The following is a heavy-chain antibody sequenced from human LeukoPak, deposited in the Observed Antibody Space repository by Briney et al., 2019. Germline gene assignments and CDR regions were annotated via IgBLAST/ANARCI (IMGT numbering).Heavy chain of an antibody. D-gene: IGHD3-22*01. CDR3: ARDLYDSSSY. CDR1: GFTVSSNY. Sequence: GGSLRLSCAASGFTVSSNYMSWVRQAPGKGLEWVSVIYSGGSTYYADSVKGRFTISRDNSKNTLYLQMNSLRAEDTAVYYCARDLYDSSSYWGREPWSPSPQ. CDR2: IYSGGST. V-gene: IGHV3-66*01. J-gene: IGHJ4*02.